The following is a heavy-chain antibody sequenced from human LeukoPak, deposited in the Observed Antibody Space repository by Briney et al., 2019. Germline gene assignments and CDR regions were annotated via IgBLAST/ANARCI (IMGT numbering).Heavy chain of an antibody. CDR1: GFTFSSYW. CDR3: ARRGGSYSPFGY. CDR2: IKQDGSEK. J-gene: IGHJ4*02. D-gene: IGHD1-26*01. Sequence: GGSLRLSCVASGFTFSSYWMSWVRQAPGKGLEWVANIKQDGSEKYYVDSVKGRFTISRDNAKNSLYLQMDSLRAEDTAVYYCARRGGSYSPFGYWGQGTLVTVSS. V-gene: IGHV3-7*01.